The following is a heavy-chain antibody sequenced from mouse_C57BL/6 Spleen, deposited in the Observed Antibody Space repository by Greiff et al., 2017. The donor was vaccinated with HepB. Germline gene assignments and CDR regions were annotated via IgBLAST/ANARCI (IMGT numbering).Heavy chain of an antibody. Sequence: VQLQQPGAELVRPGTSVKLSCKASGYTFTSYWMHWVKQRPGQGLEWIGVIDPSDSYTNYNQKFKGKATLTVDTSSSTAYMQLSSLTSEDSAVYYCARLYYGSSPYWYFDVWGTGTTVTVSS. CDR1: GYTFTSYW. V-gene: IGHV1-59*01. CDR2: IDPSDSYT. J-gene: IGHJ1*03. D-gene: IGHD1-1*01. CDR3: ARLYYGSSPYWYFDV.